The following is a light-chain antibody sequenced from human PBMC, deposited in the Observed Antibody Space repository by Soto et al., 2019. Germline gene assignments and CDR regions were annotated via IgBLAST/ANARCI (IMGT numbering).Light chain of an antibody. CDR1: QGIGTY. CDR2: ASS. Sequence: DIQMTQSPSALSSFVGYIFTFSCRASQGIGTYLVWYQQKSGKAPTVLIYASSTLQTGVPSRFSGSGSGTDFSLTISSLHPEDVATYYCQQVDSYPRTFGQGTKVDI. J-gene: IGKJ1*01. CDR3: QQVDSYPRT. V-gene: IGKV1-9*01.